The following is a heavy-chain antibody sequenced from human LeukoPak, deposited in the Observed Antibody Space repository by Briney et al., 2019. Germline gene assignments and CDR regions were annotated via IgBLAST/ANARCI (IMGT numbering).Heavy chain of an antibody. V-gene: IGHV3-33*01. CDR2: IWYDGSNK. J-gene: IGHJ4*02. D-gene: IGHD3-10*01. CDR3: ARASRITMVRGVIGPDY. CDR1: GFTFSSYG. Sequence: GGSLRLSCAASGFTFSSYGMHWVRQAPGKGLEWVAVIWYDGSNKYYADSVKGRFTISRDNSKNTLYLQMNSLRAEYTAVYYCARASRITMVRGVIGPDYWGQGTLVTVSS.